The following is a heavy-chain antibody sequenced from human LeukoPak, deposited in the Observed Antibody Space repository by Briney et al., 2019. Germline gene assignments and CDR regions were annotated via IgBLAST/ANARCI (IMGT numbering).Heavy chain of an antibody. J-gene: IGHJ4*02. CDR1: GGSISSGGYS. V-gene: IGHV4-30-2*01. CDR3: ARGVDGDYVAYYFDY. CDR2: IYHSGST. Sequence: NSSQTLSLTCAAFGGSISSGGYSWSWIRQPPGKGLEWIGYIYHSGSTYYNPSLKSRVTISVDRSKNQFSLKLSSVTAADTAVYYCARGVDGDYVAYYFDYWGQGTLVTVSS. D-gene: IGHD4-17*01.